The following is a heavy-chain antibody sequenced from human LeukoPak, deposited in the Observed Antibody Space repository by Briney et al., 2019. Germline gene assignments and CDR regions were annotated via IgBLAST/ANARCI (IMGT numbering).Heavy chain of an antibody. Sequence: GGSLRLSCAASGFTFSSYSMNWVRQAPGKGLEWVSFISSSSSSIYYADSVKGRFIISRDNTKNSLYLQMNSLRVEDAAVYYCARDTDYQLLIDYWGQGTLVTVSS. CDR1: GFTFSSYS. J-gene: IGHJ4*02. V-gene: IGHV3-21*01. D-gene: IGHD2-2*01. CDR2: ISSSSSSI. CDR3: ARDTDYQLLIDY.